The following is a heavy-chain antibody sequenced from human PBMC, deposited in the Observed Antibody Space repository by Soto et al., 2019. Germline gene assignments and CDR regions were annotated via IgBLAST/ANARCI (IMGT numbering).Heavy chain of an antibody. CDR2: INHSGST. CDR3: ARDGSGSYSYYYYGMDV. J-gene: IGHJ6*02. Sequence: SETLSLTCAVYGGSFSGYYWSWIRQPPGKGLEWIGEINHSGSTNYNPSLKSRVTISVDTSKNQFSLKLSSVTAADTAVYYCARDGSGSYSYYYYGMDVWGQGTTVTVSS. D-gene: IGHD3-10*01. V-gene: IGHV4-34*01. CDR1: GGSFSGYY.